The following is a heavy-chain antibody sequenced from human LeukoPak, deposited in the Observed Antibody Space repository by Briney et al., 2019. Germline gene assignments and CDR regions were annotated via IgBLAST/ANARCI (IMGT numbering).Heavy chain of an antibody. Sequence: GSLRLSCAASGFTFSSYWMSWVRQAPGKGLEWVSYISSSGSTIYYADSVKGRFTISRDNAKNSLYLQMNSLRAEDTSVYYCARDTNGDGWFDPWGQGTLVTVSS. CDR1: GFTFSSYW. D-gene: IGHD4-17*01. CDR3: ARDTNGDGWFDP. V-gene: IGHV3-48*04. CDR2: ISSSGSTI. J-gene: IGHJ5*02.